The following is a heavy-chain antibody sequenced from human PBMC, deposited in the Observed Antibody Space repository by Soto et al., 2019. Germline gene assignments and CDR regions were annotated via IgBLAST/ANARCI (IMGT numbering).Heavy chain of an antibody. Sequence: QVHLQESGPGLVKPSETLSLTCTVSGASVSTDGYYWSWIRQPPGKGLEWIGYIYYTGSTGYNPSRKSRITTSIDTSKTQFSLRLSSVTAADTAIYYCALVSRLVPVATSYDHSMDVWGQGTTVTVAS. CDR3: ALVSRLVPVATSYDHSMDV. D-gene: IGHD5-12*01. CDR1: GASVSTDGYY. CDR2: IYYTGST. V-gene: IGHV4-61*08. J-gene: IGHJ6*02.